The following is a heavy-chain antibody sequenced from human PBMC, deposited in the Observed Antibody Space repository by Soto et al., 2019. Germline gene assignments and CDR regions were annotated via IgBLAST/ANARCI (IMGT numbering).Heavy chain of an antibody. J-gene: IGHJ4*02. CDR3: AKVLDASMVVNGYLY. V-gene: IGHV3-23*01. Sequence: PGGSLRLSCAASGFTFRSYAMSWVRQAPGKGLEWVSAIGVSGDSTYYADSVKGRLTISRDNSKNTLYLQVNSLRAEDTAVYYCAKVLDASMVVNGYLYWGQGTLVTVSS. CDR2: IGVSGDST. D-gene: IGHD5-18*01. CDR1: GFTFRSYA.